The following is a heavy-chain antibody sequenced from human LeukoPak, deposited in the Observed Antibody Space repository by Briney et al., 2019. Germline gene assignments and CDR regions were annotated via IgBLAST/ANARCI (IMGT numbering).Heavy chain of an antibody. J-gene: IGHJ4*02. D-gene: IGHD2-2*01. CDR1: GYTFTSYG. CDR2: ISAYNGNT. V-gene: IGHV1-18*01. CDR3: AREGRCSSTSCSFDY. Sequence: ASVKVSCKASGYTFTSYGISWVRQAPGQGLEWMGWISAYNGNTNYAQKFQGRVTITADESTSTAYMELSSLRSEDTAVYYCAREGRCSSTSCSFDYWGQGTLVTVSS.